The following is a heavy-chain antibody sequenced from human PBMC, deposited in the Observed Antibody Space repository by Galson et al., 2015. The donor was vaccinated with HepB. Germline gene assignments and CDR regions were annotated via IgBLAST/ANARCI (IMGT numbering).Heavy chain of an antibody. Sequence: SLRLSCAASGFPFSSYAMNWVRQAPGKGLEGVSSIIASGGTTYYVDSVKGRFTISRDNSENTHYLQMSSLRAEDTAVYYCAKGLGGSYGKYFFDYWGQGTLVTVSS. V-gene: IGHV3-23*01. CDR1: GFPFSSYA. D-gene: IGHD1-26*01. CDR2: IIASGGTT. J-gene: IGHJ4*02. CDR3: AKGLGGSYGKYFFDY.